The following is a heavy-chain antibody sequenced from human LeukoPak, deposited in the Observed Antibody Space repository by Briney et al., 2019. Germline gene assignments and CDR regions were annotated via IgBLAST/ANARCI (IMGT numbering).Heavy chain of an antibody. Sequence: GASVKVSCKASGYTFTSYGINWVRQAPGQGLEWMGWINAYSGNTNYAQKLQDRVTMTTDTSTSTAYMELRSLRSDDTAVYYCARDVSLMVRGAIYFYYWGQGTLVTVSS. V-gene: IGHV1-18*01. J-gene: IGHJ4*02. D-gene: IGHD3-10*01. CDR1: GYTFTSYG. CDR2: INAYSGNT. CDR3: ARDVSLMVRGAIYFYY.